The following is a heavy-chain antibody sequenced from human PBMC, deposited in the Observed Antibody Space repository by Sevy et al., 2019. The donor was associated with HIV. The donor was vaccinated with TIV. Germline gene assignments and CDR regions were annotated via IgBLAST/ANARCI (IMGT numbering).Heavy chain of an antibody. Sequence: GGSLRLSCAASGFTFSSYSMNWVRQAPGKGLEWVSSISSSSSYIYYADSVKGRFTISRDIAKNSLYLQMNSLRAEDTAVYYCARDRTGPYYFDYWGQGTLVTVSS. CDR2: ISSSSSYI. J-gene: IGHJ4*02. D-gene: IGHD1-1*01. CDR1: GFTFSSYS. CDR3: ARDRTGPYYFDY. V-gene: IGHV3-21*01.